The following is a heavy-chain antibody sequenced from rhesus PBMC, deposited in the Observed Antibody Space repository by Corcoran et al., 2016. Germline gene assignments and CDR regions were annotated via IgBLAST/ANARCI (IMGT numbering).Heavy chain of an antibody. CDR1: GFSLSTSGMG. D-gene: IGHD6-31*01. V-gene: IGHV2S1*01. CDR3: ARLTHLSSGRYYFDY. J-gene: IGHJ4*01. CDR2: IYWDDDK. Sequence: QVTLKESGPALVKPTQTLTLTCTFSGFSLSTSGMGVGWIRQPPGKALEWLASIYWDDDKYSSTSLKSRLTISKDTSKTQVVVTITNMDPVDTATYYCARLTHLSSGRYYFDYWGQGVLVTVSS.